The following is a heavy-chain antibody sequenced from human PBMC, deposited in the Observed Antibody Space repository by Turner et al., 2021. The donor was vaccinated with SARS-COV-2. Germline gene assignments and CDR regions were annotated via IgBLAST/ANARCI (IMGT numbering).Heavy chain of an antibody. CDR1: GYTLIQLS. D-gene: IGHD2-21*02. J-gene: IGHJ4*02. CDR2: SDPEDGET. CDR3: ATGYAYCGGDCSIHY. V-gene: IGHV1-24*01. Sequence: VQLVQSGGEVHKPGASVQASCMVSGYTLIQLSMHWVRPAPGKGLEWSGGSDPEDGETIYGQNFQGRVTMNEDTSTDTAYMGLGSLGSEDTAVYNCATGYAYCGGDCSIHYWGQGTLVTVSS.